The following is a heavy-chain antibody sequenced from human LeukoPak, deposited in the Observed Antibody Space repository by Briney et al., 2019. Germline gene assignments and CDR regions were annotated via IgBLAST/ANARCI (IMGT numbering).Heavy chain of an antibody. CDR1: GFIFSSYW. V-gene: IGHV3-66*01. CDR2: IYSGGTT. D-gene: IGHD5-18*01. J-gene: IGHJ4*02. Sequence: PGGSLRLSCAASGFIFSSYWMSWVRQAPGKGLEWVSVIYSGGTTYYADSVKGRFTISRDNSKNTLHLQMNTLRAEDTAVYYCARDQYSYAHAAHWGQGTLVTVSS. CDR3: ARDQYSYAHAAH.